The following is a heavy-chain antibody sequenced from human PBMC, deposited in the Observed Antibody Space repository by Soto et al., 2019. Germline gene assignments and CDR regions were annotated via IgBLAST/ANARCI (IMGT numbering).Heavy chain of an antibody. V-gene: IGHV3-33*01. CDR2: IWFDGSNK. CDR3: ARKVGMEFDY. CDR1: GFTFSSFG. Sequence: QVQLVESGGGVVQPGRSLRLSCAASGFTFSSFGMHWVRQAPGKGLEWVALIWFDGSNKNYADSVMGRFTISRDNSKNTLSLQMNSLRAEDTAVYFCARKVGMEFDYWGQGTQVTVSS. J-gene: IGHJ4*02. D-gene: IGHD2-21*01.